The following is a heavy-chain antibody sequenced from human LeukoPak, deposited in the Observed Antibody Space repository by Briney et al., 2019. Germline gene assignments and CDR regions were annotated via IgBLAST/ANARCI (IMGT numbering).Heavy chain of an antibody. J-gene: IGHJ5*02. CDR2: IYYTGTTT. V-gene: IGHV4-31*03. D-gene: IGHD6-13*01. CDR3: ARATGGAAAADFDP. Sequence: SQTLSLTCTVSGGSISSVGYYWSWIRQHPGKGLEWIGFIYYTGTTTYYNPSLKSRATISVDTSKNHFSLKLTSVTAADTAVYYCARATGGAAAADFDPWGQGTLVTVSS. CDR1: GGSISSVGYY.